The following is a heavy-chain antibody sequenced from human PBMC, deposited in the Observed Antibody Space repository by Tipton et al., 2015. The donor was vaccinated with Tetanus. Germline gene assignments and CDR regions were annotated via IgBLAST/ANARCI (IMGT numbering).Heavy chain of an antibody. Sequence: SLRLSCVASGFIVSSHYMSWVRQAPGKGLEWVSVMYSGGDTYYVDSVKGRFSISRDNAKTTLYLQMNSLRVEDTAVHYCVRDGGSSGWLAYWGQGTLVTVSS. CDR1: GFIVSSHY. V-gene: IGHV3-53*01. CDR3: VRDGGSSGWLAY. D-gene: IGHD6-19*01. J-gene: IGHJ4*02. CDR2: MYSGGDT.